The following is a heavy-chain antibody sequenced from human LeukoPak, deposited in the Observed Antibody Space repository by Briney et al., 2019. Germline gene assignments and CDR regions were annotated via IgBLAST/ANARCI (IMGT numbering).Heavy chain of an antibody. J-gene: IGHJ3*02. CDR2: FNPENGNT. Sequence: ASVKVSCKASGYSFVGYGITWVRQAPGQGLEWMGWFNPENGNTNYAQKVQGRVTMTADTSTSTSYMELRSLRSDDTAVYYCARESEWLIWGQGTMVTVSS. V-gene: IGHV1-18*01. D-gene: IGHD3-3*01. CDR1: GYSFVGYG. CDR3: ARESEWLI.